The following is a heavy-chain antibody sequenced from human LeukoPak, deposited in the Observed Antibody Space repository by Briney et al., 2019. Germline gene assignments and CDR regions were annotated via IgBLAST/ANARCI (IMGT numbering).Heavy chain of an antibody. CDR2: IWYDGSNT. D-gene: IGHD3/OR15-3a*01. J-gene: IGHJ4*02. V-gene: IGHV3-33*01. CDR1: GFTFSSFG. CDR3: ARGFLDLDS. Sequence: GRSLRLSCVASGFTFSSFGMHWVRQAPGKGLEWVALIWYDGSNTYYADSVKGRFTISRDDSKNTVYLQMNSLRAEDTALYYCARGFLDLDSWGQGTLVIVSS.